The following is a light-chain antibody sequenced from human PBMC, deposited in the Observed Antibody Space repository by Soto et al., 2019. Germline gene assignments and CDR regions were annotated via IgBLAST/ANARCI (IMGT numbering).Light chain of an antibody. V-gene: IGLV2-14*01. CDR2: EVS. J-gene: IGLJ1*01. CDR3: CSYAGDNFPYV. Sequence: QSALTQPASVSGSPGQSITISCTGTSNDVGRFDYVSWYQQHPGKAPKLIIYEVSNRPSGVSNRFSGSKSGITAALTISGLQADDEADYFCCSYAGDNFPYVFGTGTKLTVL. CDR1: SNDVGRFDY.